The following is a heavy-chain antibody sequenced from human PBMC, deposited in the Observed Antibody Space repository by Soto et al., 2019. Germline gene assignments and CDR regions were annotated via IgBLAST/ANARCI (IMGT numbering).Heavy chain of an antibody. Sequence: SVKVSCKASGGTFSSYAISWVRQAPGQGLEWMGGIIPIFGTANYAQKFQGRVTITADESTSTAYMELSSLRSEDTAVYYCATGIAAVGRPLIDYWGQGTLVTVYS. D-gene: IGHD6-13*01. CDR1: GGTFSSYA. J-gene: IGHJ4*02. CDR3: ATGIAAVGRPLIDY. V-gene: IGHV1-69*13. CDR2: IIPIFGTA.